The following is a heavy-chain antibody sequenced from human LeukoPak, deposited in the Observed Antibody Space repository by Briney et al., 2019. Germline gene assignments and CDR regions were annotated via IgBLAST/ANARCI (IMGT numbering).Heavy chain of an antibody. D-gene: IGHD5-18*01. CDR1: GYTFTSYG. Sequence: ASVKVSCKASGYTFTSYGISWVRQAPGQGLEWMGWISAYNGNTNYAQKLQGRVTMTTDTSTSTAYMELRSLRSDDTAVYYCATQPPALYSYGSESFDYWGQGTLVTVSS. CDR3: ATQPPALYSYGSESFDY. CDR2: ISAYNGNT. J-gene: IGHJ4*02. V-gene: IGHV1-18*01.